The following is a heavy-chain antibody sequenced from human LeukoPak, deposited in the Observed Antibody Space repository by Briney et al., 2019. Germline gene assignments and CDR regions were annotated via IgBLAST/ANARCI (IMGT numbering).Heavy chain of an antibody. CDR2: IYYSGST. CDR1: GGSISSSSYY. Sequence: SKTLSLTCTVSGGSISSSSYYWGWIRQPPGKGLEWIGSIYYSGSTYYNPSFKSRVTISVDTSKNQFSLKLSSVTAADTAVYYCARRHNWNDGDYWGQGTLVTVSS. D-gene: IGHD1-1*01. V-gene: IGHV4-39*01. J-gene: IGHJ4*02. CDR3: ARRHNWNDGDY.